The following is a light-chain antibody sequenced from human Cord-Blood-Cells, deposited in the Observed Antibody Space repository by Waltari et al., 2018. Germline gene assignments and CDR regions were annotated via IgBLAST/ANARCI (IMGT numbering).Light chain of an antibody. V-gene: IGLV1-51*01. CDR1: SSNIGNNY. CDR2: DSS. Sequence: QSVLTQPPSVSAAPGQKVTISCSGSSSNIGNNYVSWYQQLPGTAPKLLIYDSSKRPSGIPDRSSGSKSGTSATLGSTGLQTGDEADYYCGTWDSSLSAYVFGTGTKVTVL. CDR3: GTWDSSLSAYV. J-gene: IGLJ1*01.